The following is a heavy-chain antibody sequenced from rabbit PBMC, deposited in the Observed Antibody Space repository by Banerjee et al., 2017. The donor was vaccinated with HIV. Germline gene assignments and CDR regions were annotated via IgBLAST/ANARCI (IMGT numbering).Heavy chain of an antibody. J-gene: IGHJ3*01. V-gene: IGHV1S45*01. Sequence: QEQLEESGGDLVKPEGSLTLTCTASGFSFSSSYWICWVRQAPGKGLEWIGCIYTSSSGNTYYASWAKGRFTISKTSSTTVTLQMTSLTAADTATYFCARTYFTDNYQVTRLDLWGPGTLVTVS. D-gene: IGHD2-1*01. CDR1: GFSFSSSYW. CDR2: IYTSSSGNT. CDR3: ARTYFTDNYQVTRLDL.